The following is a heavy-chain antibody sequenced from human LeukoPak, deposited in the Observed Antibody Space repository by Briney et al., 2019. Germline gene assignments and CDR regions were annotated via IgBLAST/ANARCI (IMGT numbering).Heavy chain of an antibody. CDR1: GGSISSSSYY. Sequence: SETLSLTCTVSGGSISSSSYYWGWIRQPPGKGLEWIGSIYYSGSTYYNPSLKSRVTISVDTSKNQFSLKLSSVTAADTAVYYCGREEFYYYDSSGYFGYWGQGTLVTVSS. D-gene: IGHD3-22*01. V-gene: IGHV4-39*07. CDR3: GREEFYYYDSSGYFGY. J-gene: IGHJ4*02. CDR2: IYYSGST.